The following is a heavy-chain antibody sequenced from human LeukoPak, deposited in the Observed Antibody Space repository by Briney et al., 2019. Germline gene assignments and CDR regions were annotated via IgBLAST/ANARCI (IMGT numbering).Heavy chain of an antibody. V-gene: IGHV4-39*01. D-gene: IGHD3-3*01. J-gene: IGHJ5*02. CDR1: GGSISSSSYY. Sequence: SETLSLTCTVSGGSISSSSYYWGWIRQPPGKGLEWIGSIYYSGSTYYNPSLKSRVTISVDTSKNQFSLKLSSVTAADTAVYYCARPKSDFWSGYKKGNWFNPWGQGTLVTVSS. CDR2: IYYSGST. CDR3: ARPKSDFWSGYKKGNWFNP.